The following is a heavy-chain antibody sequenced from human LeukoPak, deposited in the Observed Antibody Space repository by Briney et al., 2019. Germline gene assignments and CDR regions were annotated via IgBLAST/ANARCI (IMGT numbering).Heavy chain of an antibody. CDR1: GGSISSNGYY. CDR3: ARLFSGRYGEH. Sequence: SETLSLTCSVSGGSISSNGYYWGWIRQPPGKGLEWIGTISYSGSTYYNPALKSRVTISVDTSKSQFSLRLSSVTAADTAVYYCARLFSGRYGEHWGQGTLVTVSS. J-gene: IGHJ1*01. V-gene: IGHV4-39*01. D-gene: IGHD3-10*01. CDR2: ISYSGST.